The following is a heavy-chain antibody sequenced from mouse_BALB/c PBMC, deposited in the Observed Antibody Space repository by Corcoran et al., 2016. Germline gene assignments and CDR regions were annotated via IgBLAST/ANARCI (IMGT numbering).Heavy chain of an antibody. CDR1: GYTFTDYN. CDR3: ARPLYYYAMDY. CDR2: INPKNGGT. V-gene: IGHV1-18*01. J-gene: IGHJ4*01. Sequence: EVLLQQSGPELVKPGASVKIPCKASGYTFTDYNMDWVKQSHGKSLEWIGAINPKNGGTIYNQKFKGKATLTVDKSSSTAYMELRSLTSEDTAVYYCARPLYYYAMDYWGQGTSVTVSS.